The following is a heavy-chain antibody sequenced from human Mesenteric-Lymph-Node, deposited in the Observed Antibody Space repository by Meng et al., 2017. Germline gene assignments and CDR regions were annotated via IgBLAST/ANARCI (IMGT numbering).Heavy chain of an antibody. CDR2: VYYSGST. D-gene: IGHD4-17*01. J-gene: IGHJ4*02. Sequence: SETLSLTCTVSGGSFSSYYWSWIHQPPGRGLEWIGYVYYSGSTDYNLSLKSRVTISVDTSKNQFYLKLRSVTAADTAVYYCTRGDYVSFEYWGQGTLVTVSS. V-gene: IGHV4-59*01. CDR3: TRGDYVSFEY. CDR1: GGSFSSYY.